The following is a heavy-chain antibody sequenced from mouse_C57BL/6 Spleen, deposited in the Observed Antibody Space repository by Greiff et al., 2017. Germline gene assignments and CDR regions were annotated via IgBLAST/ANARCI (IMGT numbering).Heavy chain of an antibody. CDR3: ARGDGSSYWYFDV. CDR2: ISSGSSTI. V-gene: IGHV5-17*01. D-gene: IGHD1-1*01. Sequence: EVQLVESGGGLVKPGGSLKLSCAASGFTFSDYGMHWVRQAPEKGLEWVAYISSGSSTIYYADTVKGRFTISRDNAKNTLFLQMTRLRSEDTAMYYCARGDGSSYWYFDVWGTGTTVTVSS. J-gene: IGHJ1*03. CDR1: GFTFSDYG.